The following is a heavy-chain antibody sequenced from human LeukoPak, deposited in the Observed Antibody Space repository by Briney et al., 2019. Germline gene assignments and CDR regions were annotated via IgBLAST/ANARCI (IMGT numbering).Heavy chain of an antibody. CDR2: ITAYNDNT. Sequence: ASVKVSCKASGYTFTSYGISWVRQAPGQGLEWMGWITAYNDNTNYAQKLQGRVTMTTDTSTSTAYMELRSLRSDDAVEYYCARALLWFGEPSHIDYWGQGTLVTASS. V-gene: IGHV1-18*01. D-gene: IGHD3-10*01. J-gene: IGHJ4*02. CDR1: GYTFTSYG. CDR3: ARALLWFGEPSHIDY.